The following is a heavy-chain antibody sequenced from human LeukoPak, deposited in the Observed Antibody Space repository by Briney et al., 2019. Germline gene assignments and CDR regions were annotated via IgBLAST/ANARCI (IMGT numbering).Heavy chain of an antibody. V-gene: IGHV3-23*01. CDR2: ISVSGVST. CDR1: GFTFSSYS. D-gene: IGHD6-13*01. CDR3: AKELAAAGAGYYYGMDV. J-gene: IGHJ6*02. Sequence: GGSLRLSCAASGFTFSSYSMNWVRQAPGKGLEWVSGISVSGVSTYYADSVKGRLTISRDNSKNTLYLQMNSLRAEDTAVYYCAKELAAAGAGYYYGMDVWGQGTTVTVSS.